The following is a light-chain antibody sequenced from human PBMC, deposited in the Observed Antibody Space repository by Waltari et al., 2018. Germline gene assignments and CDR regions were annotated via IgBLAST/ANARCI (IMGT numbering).Light chain of an antibody. CDR2: DAS. CDR1: QSVSRT. CDR3: QKYGSLPAT. Sequence: EVVLTQSPGTLSLSPGERATLSCRASQSVSRTLAWYPQNPGQAPRPLIDDASSTATVIPDMFSGSGSGTDFSLTISRLEPEDLAVYYCQKYGSLPATFGQGTKVEIK. J-gene: IGKJ1*01. V-gene: IGKV3-20*01.